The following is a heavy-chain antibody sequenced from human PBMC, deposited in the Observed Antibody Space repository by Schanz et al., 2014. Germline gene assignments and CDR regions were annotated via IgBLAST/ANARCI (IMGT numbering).Heavy chain of an antibody. J-gene: IGHJ3*01. CDR1: GFTVSDNY. Sequence: EVQLVESGGGLVQPGGSLRLSCAASGFTVSDNYMTWVRQAPGKGLEWVSVIYSGGSTNYADSVKGRFIISRDSSKNTLFLQMNSLRAEDTAVYFCARDEGRDGYNLAFDVWGQGTLVTVSS. CDR2: IYSGGST. V-gene: IGHV3-53*01. D-gene: IGHD5-12*01. CDR3: ARDEGRDGYNLAFDV.